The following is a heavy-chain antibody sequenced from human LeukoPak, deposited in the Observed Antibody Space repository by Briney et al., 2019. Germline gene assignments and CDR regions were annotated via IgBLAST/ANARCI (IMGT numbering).Heavy chain of an antibody. CDR3: ARGRVTGYYYYGVDV. CDR1: GGSFSGYY. J-gene: IGHJ6*02. Sequence: SETLSLTCAVYGGSFSGYYWSWIRQPPGKGLEWIGEINHSGSTNYNPSLKSRVTISVDTSKNQFSLKLSSVTAADTAVYYCARGRVTGYYYYGVDVWGQGTTVTVSS. D-gene: IGHD2-8*02. V-gene: IGHV4-34*01. CDR2: INHSGST.